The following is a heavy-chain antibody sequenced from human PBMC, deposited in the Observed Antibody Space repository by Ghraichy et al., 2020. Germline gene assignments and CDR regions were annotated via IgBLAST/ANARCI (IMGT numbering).Heavy chain of an antibody. Sequence: LSLTCAASGFTFSSYSMNWVRQAPGKGLEWVSSISSSSSYIYYADSVKGRFTISRDNAKNSLYLQMNSLRAEDTAVYYCARDLLGGIAVAGTFDYWGQGTLVTVSS. D-gene: IGHD6-19*01. J-gene: IGHJ4*02. CDR2: ISSSSSYI. CDR1: GFTFSSYS. V-gene: IGHV3-21*01. CDR3: ARDLLGGIAVAGTFDY.